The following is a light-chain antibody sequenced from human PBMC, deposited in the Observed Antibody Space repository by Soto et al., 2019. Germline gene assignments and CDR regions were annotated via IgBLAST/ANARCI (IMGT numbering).Light chain of an antibody. CDR2: GAS. J-gene: IGKJ1*01. CDR3: QQTHSTPWT. V-gene: IGKV1-39*01. Sequence: DIQMTQSPSSLSASVGDRVTISCRASQTITTYLNWYQQKPGKAPQLLIYGASILQSGVPSRFTGSGSGTDFTRTISSLQPDDFATYHCQQTHSTPWTFGQGTKVEIK. CDR1: QTITTY.